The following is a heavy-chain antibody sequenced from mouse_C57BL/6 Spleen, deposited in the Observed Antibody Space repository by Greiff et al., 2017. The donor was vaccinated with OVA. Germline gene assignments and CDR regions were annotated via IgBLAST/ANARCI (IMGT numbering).Heavy chain of an antibody. V-gene: IGHV5-4*01. CDR3: ARDIVTTSFDV. D-gene: IGHD2-5*01. J-gene: IGHJ1*03. CDR1: GFTFSSYA. Sequence: EVQLKESGGGLVKPGGSLKLSCAASGFTFSSYAMSWVRQTPEKRLEWVATISDGGSYTYYPDNVKGRFTISRDNAKNNLYLQMSHLKSEDTAMYYCARDIVTTSFDVWGTGTTVTVSS. CDR2: ISDGGSYT.